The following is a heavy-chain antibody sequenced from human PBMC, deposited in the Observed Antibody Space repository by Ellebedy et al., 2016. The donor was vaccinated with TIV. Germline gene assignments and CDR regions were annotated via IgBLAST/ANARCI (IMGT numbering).Heavy chain of an antibody. CDR1: GGSISSGSYY. D-gene: IGHD7-27*01. J-gene: IGHJ4*02. CDR3: ARVRRTGDLAY. V-gene: IGHV4-61*02. Sequence: SLRLSXTVSGGSISSGSYYWSWIRQPAGKGLEWIGRIYTSGSTNYNPSLKSRVTMSVDTSKNQFSLKLSSVTAADTAVYYCARVRRTGDLAYWGQGTLVTVSS. CDR2: IYTSGST.